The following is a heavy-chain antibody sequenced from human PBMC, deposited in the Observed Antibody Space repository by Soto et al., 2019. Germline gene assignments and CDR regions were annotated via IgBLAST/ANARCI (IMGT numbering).Heavy chain of an antibody. J-gene: IGHJ6*02. CDR2: TSGSGGTT. V-gene: IGHV3-23*01. CDR3: TTTPHRGYYGMDV. D-gene: IGHD1-1*01. CDR1: GCTCDKCA. Sequence: GGALRLSCAASGCTCDKCAMSWVRQAPGKGLEWVSTTSGSGGTTYYADSVKGRFTMSRDNSKSMLYLQMNSLKTEDTAVYYCTTTPHRGYYGMDVWGQGTTVTVSS.